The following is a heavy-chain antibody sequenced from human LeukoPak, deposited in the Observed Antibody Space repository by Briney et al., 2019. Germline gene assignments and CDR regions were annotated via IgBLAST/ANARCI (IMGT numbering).Heavy chain of an antibody. CDR1: GGTFSSYA. CDR2: IIPIFGTA. V-gene: IGHV1-69*06. Sequence: SVKVSCKASGGTFSSYAISWVRQAPGQGLEWMGGIIPIFGTANYAQKFQGRVTITADKSTSTAYMELSSLRSEDTAVYYCARSLRVRGVPDYMDVWGKGTTVTISS. CDR3: ARSLRVRGVPDYMDV. J-gene: IGHJ6*03. D-gene: IGHD3-10*01.